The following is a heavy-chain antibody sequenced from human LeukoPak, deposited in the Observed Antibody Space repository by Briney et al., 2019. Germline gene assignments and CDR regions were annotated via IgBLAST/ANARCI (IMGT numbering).Heavy chain of an antibody. CDR3: ANWNYVHNWFDP. CDR1: GFTFSSYA. J-gene: IGHJ5*02. Sequence: PGGSLRLSCVASGFTFSSYAMSWVRQAPGKGLEWVSAISGSGVGTYYADSVKGRFTISRDNSKNTLYLQMKSLRAEDTAVYYCANWNYVHNWFDPWGQGTLVTVSP. D-gene: IGHD1-7*01. CDR2: ISGSGVGT. V-gene: IGHV3-23*01.